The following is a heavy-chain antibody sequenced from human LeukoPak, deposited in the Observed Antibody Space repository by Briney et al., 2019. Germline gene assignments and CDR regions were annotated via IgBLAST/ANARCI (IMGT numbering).Heavy chain of an antibody. Sequence: GASVKVFCKASGGTFSSYAISWVRQAPGQGLEWMGGIIPIFGTANYAQKFQGRVTITADESTSTAYMELSSLRSEDTAVYYCASPPSHCSGGSCYPATGVTYFDYWGQGTLVTVSS. D-gene: IGHD2-15*01. V-gene: IGHV1-69*01. CDR1: GGTFSSYA. CDR3: ASPPSHCSGGSCYPATGVTYFDY. J-gene: IGHJ4*02. CDR2: IIPIFGTA.